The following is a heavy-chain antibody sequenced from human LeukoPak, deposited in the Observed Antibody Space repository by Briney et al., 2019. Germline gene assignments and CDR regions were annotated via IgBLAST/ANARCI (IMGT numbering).Heavy chain of an antibody. J-gene: IGHJ6*02. CDR1: GYTFTSYD. V-gene: IGHV1-8*01. D-gene: IGHD2-2*01. CDR2: MNPNSGNT. Sequence: ASVKVSCKASGYTFTSYDINWVRQATGQGLEWMGWMNPNSGNTGSAQKFQGRVTMTRNTSIGTAYMELSSLRSEDTAVYYCARTPVVPAATHRDGMDVWGQGTTVTVSS. CDR3: ARTPVVPAATHRDGMDV.